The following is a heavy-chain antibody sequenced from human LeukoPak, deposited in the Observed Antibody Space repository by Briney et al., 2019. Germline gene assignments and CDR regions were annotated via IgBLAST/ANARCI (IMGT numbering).Heavy chain of an antibody. V-gene: IGHV3-74*01. Sequence: GGSLRLSCAASGFTFSTYLMHWARQAPGKGLMWVSRINTDGSSATYADSVKGRFTISRDNAKNSLYLQMNSLRAEDTAVYYCARDRDGYKPGVFDYWGQGTLVTVSS. D-gene: IGHD5-24*01. CDR1: GFTFSTYL. CDR3: ARDRDGYKPGVFDY. CDR2: INTDGSSA. J-gene: IGHJ4*02.